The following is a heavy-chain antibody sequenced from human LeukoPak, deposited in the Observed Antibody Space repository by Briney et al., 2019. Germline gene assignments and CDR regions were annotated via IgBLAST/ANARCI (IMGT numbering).Heavy chain of an antibody. CDR3: ARAGAAAAAFDY. Sequence: ASVKVSCKASGYTFTNYGISWVRQAPGQGLEWMGWISAYNGNANYAQRFQGRVTTTTDTSTSTAYMELRSLRSDDTAVYYCARAGAAAAAFDYWGQGTLVTVSS. CDR1: GYTFTNYG. CDR2: ISAYNGNA. J-gene: IGHJ4*02. V-gene: IGHV1-18*01. D-gene: IGHD6-13*01.